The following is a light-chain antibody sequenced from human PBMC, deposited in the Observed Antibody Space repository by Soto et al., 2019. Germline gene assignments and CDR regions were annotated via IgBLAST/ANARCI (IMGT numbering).Light chain of an antibody. V-gene: IGKV3-11*01. CDR2: DAS. CDR1: QDINTY. Sequence: EVVLTQSPATLSLSPGEKDILSCRASQDINTYLGWYQQKPGQPPRLLIYDASNRASGIPARFSGSGSGTDFTLTIDTLDSDYFGIYYCQHRYSWPLTFGAGTKVEIK. J-gene: IGKJ4*01. CDR3: QHRYSWPLT.